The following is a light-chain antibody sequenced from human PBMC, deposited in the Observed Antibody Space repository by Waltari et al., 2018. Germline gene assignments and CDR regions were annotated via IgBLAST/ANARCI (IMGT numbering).Light chain of an antibody. CDR2: GAS. CDR3: QHYVRLPAT. Sequence: EIVLTQSPGTLSLSPAERATLSCRASQSVSRTLAWYQQKPGQAPKLLIYGASIRATGIPDRFTGSGSGTDFSLTISSLEPEDFAIYFCQHYVRLPATFGQGTKVEIK. J-gene: IGKJ1*01. CDR1: QSVSRT. V-gene: IGKV3-20*01.